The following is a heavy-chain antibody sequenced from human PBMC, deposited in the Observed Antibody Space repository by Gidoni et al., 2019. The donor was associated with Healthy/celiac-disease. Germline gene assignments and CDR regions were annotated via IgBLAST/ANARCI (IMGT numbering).Heavy chain of an antibody. D-gene: IGHD6-19*01. Sequence: QVQLVQSGAEVKKPGVSVKVSCKASAYTFTSYGISWVRQAPGQGLEWMGWISAYNGNTNYAQKLQGRVTMTTDTSTSTAYMELRSLRSDDTAVYYGARDRSSGWYEEVDTFDYWGQGTLVTVSS. J-gene: IGHJ4*02. V-gene: IGHV1-18*01. CDR2: ISAYNGNT. CDR3: ARDRSSGWYEEVDTFDY. CDR1: AYTFTSYG.